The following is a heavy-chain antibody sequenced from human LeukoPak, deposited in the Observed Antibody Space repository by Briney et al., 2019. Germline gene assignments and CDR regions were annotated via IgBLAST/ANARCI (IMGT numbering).Heavy chain of an antibody. CDR1: GYTFTSYG. Sequence: ASVKVSCKASGYTFTSYGISWVRQAPGQGLEWMGGIIPIFGTANYAQKFQGRVTITTDESTSTAYMELSSLRSEDTAVYYCARAPGGRYYYYMDVWGKGTTVTVSS. CDR2: IIPIFGTA. CDR3: ARAPGGRYYYYMDV. V-gene: IGHV1-69*05. D-gene: IGHD3-10*01. J-gene: IGHJ6*03.